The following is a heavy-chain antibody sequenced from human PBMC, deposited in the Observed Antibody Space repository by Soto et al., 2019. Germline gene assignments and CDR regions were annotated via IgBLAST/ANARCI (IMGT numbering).Heavy chain of an antibody. D-gene: IGHD2-8*02. CDR2: INSGINT. V-gene: IGHV3-23*01. Sequence: GGSLRLSCAASGFTFTSSAMSWVRQAPGKGLEWVSTINSGINTYYADSVKGRFTISRDNYKNTLYLEMNSLRAEDTAVYYCASRGVYYFDHWGQGSLVTVSS. J-gene: IGHJ4*02. CDR3: ASRGVYYFDH. CDR1: GFTFTSSA.